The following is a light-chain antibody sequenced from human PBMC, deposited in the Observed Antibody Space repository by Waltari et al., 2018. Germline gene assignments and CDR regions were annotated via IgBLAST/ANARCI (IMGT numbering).Light chain of an antibody. CDR3: QMYVRLPAT. CDR1: QSVGRS. CDR2: DAS. Sequence: EIVLTQSPGTLSLSPGEGVTLSCRASQSVGRSLCWYQQNHGQAPRLLIYDASTRATGIPDRFSGGGSGTDFSLTISRLEPEDFAVYYCQMYVRLPATFGQGTKVEI. J-gene: IGKJ1*01. V-gene: IGKV3-20*01.